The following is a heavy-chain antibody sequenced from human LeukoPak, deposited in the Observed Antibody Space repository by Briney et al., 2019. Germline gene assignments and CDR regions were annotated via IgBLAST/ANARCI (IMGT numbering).Heavy chain of an antibody. V-gene: IGHV4-59*11. D-gene: IGHD3-10*01. CDR1: GGAISTHY. Sequence: PSETLSLTCIGSGGAISTHYWSWSRQPPGKGLEWIGYNDYSGSTNYNPSLKSRVTISVDTSKNQFSLKLNSVTAADTAVYYCARGATFRGAYYMDVWGKGTTVTVSS. CDR3: ARGATFRGAYYMDV. J-gene: IGHJ6*03. CDR2: NDYSGST.